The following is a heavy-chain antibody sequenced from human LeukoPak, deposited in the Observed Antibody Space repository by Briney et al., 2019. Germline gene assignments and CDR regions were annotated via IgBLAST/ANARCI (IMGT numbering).Heavy chain of an antibody. D-gene: IGHD2-2*02. CDR2: IKSKTDGGTT. V-gene: IGHV3-15*01. CDR1: GFTFSNAW. J-gene: IGHJ4*02. Sequence: PGGSLRLSCAASGFTFSNAWMSWVRQAPGKGLEWVGRIKSKTDGGTTDYAAPVKGRFTISRDDSKNTLYLQMNSLKTEDTAVYYCAKLALLPATAIADYWGQGTLVTVSS. CDR3: AKLALLPATAIADY.